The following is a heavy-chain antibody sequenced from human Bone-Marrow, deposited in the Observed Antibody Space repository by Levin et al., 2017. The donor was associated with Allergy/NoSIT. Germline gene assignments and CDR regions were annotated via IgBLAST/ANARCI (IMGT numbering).Heavy chain of an antibody. V-gene: IGHV4-59*01. J-gene: IGHJ6*02. CDR1: GGSISSYY. D-gene: IGHD2-2*01. CDR3: ARDSRSARLYGLGV. Sequence: SETLSLTCDVSGGSISSYYWTWLRQTPGKRLEWIGYIYYSGSTNYNPSLKSRVTMSIDTSKNQFSLKLMSVTAADTAVYYCARDSRSARLYGLGVWGQGTTVIVSS. CDR2: IYYSGST.